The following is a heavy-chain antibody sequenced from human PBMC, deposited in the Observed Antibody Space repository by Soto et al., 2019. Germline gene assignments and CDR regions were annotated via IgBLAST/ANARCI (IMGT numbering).Heavy chain of an antibody. J-gene: IGHJ4*02. CDR3: AGWAMVRGRVDS. CDR1: GCTFSSYS. Sequence: EVQLVETGGGLVQPGGSLRLSCAASGCTFSSYSMNWVRQAPGKGLEWVSYISSSSSTIYYAGSVKGRFTSSRDNAKNSRYLQMNSLRDEDMAVYYCAGWAMVRGRVDSWGQGTLVTVSS. CDR2: ISSSSSTI. D-gene: IGHD3-10*01. V-gene: IGHV3-48*02.